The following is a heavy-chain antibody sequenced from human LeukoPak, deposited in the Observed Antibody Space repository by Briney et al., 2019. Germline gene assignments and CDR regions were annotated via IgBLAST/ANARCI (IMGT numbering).Heavy chain of an antibody. D-gene: IGHD3-22*01. CDR3: ARDLADSSGYYSYFDY. CDR1: GFTFSSYA. Sequence: GGSLRLSCAASGFTFSSYAMHWVRQAPGKGLEWVAVISYDGSNKYYADSVKGRFTISRDNSKNTLYLQMNSLRAEDTAVYYCARDLADSSGYYSYFDYWGQGTLVTVSS. CDR2: ISYDGSNK. J-gene: IGHJ4*02. V-gene: IGHV3-30-3*01.